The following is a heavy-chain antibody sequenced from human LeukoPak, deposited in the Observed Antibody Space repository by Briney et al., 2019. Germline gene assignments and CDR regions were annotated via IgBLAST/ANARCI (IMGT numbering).Heavy chain of an antibody. CDR1: GFTFSSYA. J-gene: IGHJ4*02. Sequence: GGSLRLSCAASGFTFSSYAMSWVRQAPGKGLEWVSAISGSGGSTYYADSVKGRFTISRDNSKNTLYLQMNSLTIEDTAMYHCARENYYDSSGHQPLDYWGQGTLVTVSS. CDR3: ARENYYDSSGHQPLDY. V-gene: IGHV3-23*01. CDR2: ISGSGGST. D-gene: IGHD3-22*01.